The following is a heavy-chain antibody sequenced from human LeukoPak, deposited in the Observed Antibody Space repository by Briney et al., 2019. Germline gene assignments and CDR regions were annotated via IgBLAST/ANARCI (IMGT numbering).Heavy chain of an antibody. CDR2: IWYDGSNK. J-gene: IGHJ4*02. V-gene: IGHV3-33*01. D-gene: IGHD2-21*02. CDR1: GFTFSSYG. CDR3: ARDSSTEGPYYFDY. Sequence: PGGSLRLSCAASGFTFSSYGMHWVRQAPGKGLEWVAVIWYDGSNKYYADSVKGRFTISRDNSKNTLYLQMNSLRAEDTAVYYCARDSSTEGPYYFDYWGQGTLVSVSS.